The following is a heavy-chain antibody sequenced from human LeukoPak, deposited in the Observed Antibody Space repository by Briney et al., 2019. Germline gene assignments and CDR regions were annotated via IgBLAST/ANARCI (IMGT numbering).Heavy chain of an antibody. J-gene: IGHJ4*02. CDR3: ASLGYSPYDYYFDY. CDR2: INSDGRST. CDR1: VFTFSSYW. Sequence: GGSLRLSCAASVFTFSSYWMQWVRQAPGKGLVRVSRINSDGRSTSCADSVKGRFTISRDNAKNTLYLQMNSLRAEDTAVYYCASLGYSPYDYYFDYWGQGTLVTVSS. V-gene: IGHV3-74*01. D-gene: IGHD5-18*01.